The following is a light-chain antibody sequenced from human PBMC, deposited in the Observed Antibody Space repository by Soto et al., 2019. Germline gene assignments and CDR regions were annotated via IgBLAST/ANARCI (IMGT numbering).Light chain of an antibody. V-gene: IGKV1-27*01. CDR3: QKYNSAPWT. Sequence: DIQMTQSPSSLSASVGDRVTITCRASQGISNFLAWHQQKPGKVPKLLIYAASTLQSGVPSRFSGSGSGTDFTLTITSLQPEDVATYYCQKYNSAPWTFSQGTKVDIK. CDR2: AAS. CDR1: QGISNF. J-gene: IGKJ1*01.